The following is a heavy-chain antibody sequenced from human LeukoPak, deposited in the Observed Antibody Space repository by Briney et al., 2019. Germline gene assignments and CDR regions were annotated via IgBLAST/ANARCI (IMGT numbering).Heavy chain of an antibody. CDR1: GFGFSSYG. J-gene: IGHJ4*02. V-gene: IGHV3-30*02. CDR2: LRKDATYS. CDR3: ASGGPTRGTLDS. Sequence: GGSLRLSCAASGFGFSSYGMYWVRQTPDKGLEWVAYLRKDATYSNYADSVRGRFTISRDNSKNTLDLQMSSLRVEDTAVYFCASGGPTRGTLDSWGQGTLVNLSS. D-gene: IGHD1-26*01.